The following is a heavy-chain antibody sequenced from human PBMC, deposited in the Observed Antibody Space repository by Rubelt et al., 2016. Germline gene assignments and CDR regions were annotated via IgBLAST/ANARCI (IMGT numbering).Heavy chain of an antibody. CDR3: ASDFYYNSSNYYGGLDY. D-gene: IGHD3-22*01. J-gene: IGHJ4*02. Sequence: EVQLVESGGGLVQPGRSLRLSCAASGFTFDDYAMHWVRQAPGKGLEWVSGISWNSGSIGYVDSVKGRFTISRDNAKNSLYLQMNSLRAEDTAVYYCASDFYYNSSNYYGGLDYWGQGILVTVSS. CDR1: GFTFDDYA. CDR2: ISWNSGSI. V-gene: IGHV3-9*01.